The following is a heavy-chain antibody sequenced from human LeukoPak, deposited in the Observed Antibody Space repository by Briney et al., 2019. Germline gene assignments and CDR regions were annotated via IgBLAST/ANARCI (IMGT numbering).Heavy chain of an antibody. CDR1: GFTFSSYG. CDR2: ISYDGSNK. Sequence: PGRSLRLSCAASGFTFSSYGMHWVRQAPGKGLEWVAVISYDGSNKYYADSVKGRFTISRDNSKNTLYLQMNSLRAEDTAVYYCARGRTVAGTDYWGQGTLVTASS. CDR3: ARGRTVAGTDY. V-gene: IGHV3-30*03. D-gene: IGHD6-19*01. J-gene: IGHJ4*02.